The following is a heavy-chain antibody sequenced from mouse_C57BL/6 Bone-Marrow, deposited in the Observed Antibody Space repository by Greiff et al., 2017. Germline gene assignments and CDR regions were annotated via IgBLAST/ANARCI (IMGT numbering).Heavy chain of an antibody. V-gene: IGHV1-80*01. CDR1: GYAFSSYW. CDR3: ARGSSYGWFAY. D-gene: IGHD1-1*01. CDR2: IYPGDGDT. Sequence: QVQLKQSGAELVKPGASVKISCKASGYAFSSYWMNWVKQRPGKGLEWIGQIYPGDGDTNYNGKVKGKATLTADKSSSTAYMQLSSLTSEDAAVYVCARGSSYGWFAYWGQGTLVTVSA. J-gene: IGHJ3*01.